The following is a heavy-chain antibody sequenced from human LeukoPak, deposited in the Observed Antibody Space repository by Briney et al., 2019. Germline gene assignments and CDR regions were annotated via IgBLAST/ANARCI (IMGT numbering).Heavy chain of an antibody. CDR2: ISGSGGST. D-gene: IGHD3-10*01. CDR1: GFTFSSYA. CDR3: AKDRNYYGSGSYYNYFDY. Sequence: PGGSLRLSCAASGFTFSSYAMSWVRQAPGKGLEWVSVISGSGGSTYYADSVKGRFTISRDNSKNTLYLQMNSLRAEDTAVYYCAKDRNYYGSGSYYNYFDYWGQGTLVTVSS. J-gene: IGHJ4*02. V-gene: IGHV3-23*01.